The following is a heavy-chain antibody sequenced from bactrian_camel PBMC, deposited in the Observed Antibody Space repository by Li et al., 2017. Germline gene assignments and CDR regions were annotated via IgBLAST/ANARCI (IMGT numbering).Heavy chain of an antibody. V-gene: IGHV3S26*01. CDR1: GYTYSSYC. D-gene: IGHD1*01. J-gene: IGHJ6*01. CDR3: AVQPGLKVVNNRKMYVKAENFDY. Sequence: VQLVESGGGSVQAGGSLRLSCTASGYTYSSYCMGWFRQAPGKEREGVAAIDSDGSTSYADSVKGRFTISKDNAKNTLYLQMNGLKPEDTAMYYCAVQPGLKVVNNRKMYVKAENFDYWGQGTQVTVS. CDR2: IDSDGST.